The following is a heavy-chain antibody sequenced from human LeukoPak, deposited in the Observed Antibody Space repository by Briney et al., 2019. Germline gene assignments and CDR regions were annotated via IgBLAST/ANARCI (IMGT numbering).Heavy chain of an antibody. D-gene: IGHD3-22*01. Sequence: SVKVSCKASGYTFTGYYMHWVRQAAGQGRDWMGWGNPNSGGTHYAQKSQGRVTMTSDMFTSTDYMELSSLRSEDTAVYYCARDNSVDDTACWFDPWGQGTLVTVSS. J-gene: IGHJ5*02. CDR3: ARDNSVDDTACWFDP. V-gene: IGHV1-2*02. CDR1: GYTFTGYY. CDR2: GNPNSGGT.